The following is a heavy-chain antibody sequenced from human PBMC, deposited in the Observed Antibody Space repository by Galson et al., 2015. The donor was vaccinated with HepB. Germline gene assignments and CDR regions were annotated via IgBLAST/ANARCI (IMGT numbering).Heavy chain of an antibody. CDR1: GFTFSSYG. D-gene: IGHD3-10*01. V-gene: IGHV3-30*02. CDR2: IRYDGSNK. CDR3: AKISLGSDGSGKTLDY. J-gene: IGHJ4*02. Sequence: SLRLSCAASGFTFSSYGMHWVRQAPGKGLEWVAFIRYDGSNKYYADSVKGRFTISRDNSKNTLYLQMNSLRAEDTAVYYCAKISLGSDGSGKTLDYWGQGTLVTVSS.